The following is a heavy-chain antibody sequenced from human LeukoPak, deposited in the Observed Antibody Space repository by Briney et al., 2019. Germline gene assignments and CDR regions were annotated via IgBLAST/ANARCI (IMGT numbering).Heavy chain of an antibody. D-gene: IGHD5-18*01. Sequence: SETVYCTASGYTFTAYYMHWLRQAPGQGLECLEWINPNRGGTNYAQKYQGRVTMTRDTSISTAYMELSRLRSDDTAVYYCATPAEDRSMVSYFDYWGQGSLVTVSS. CDR1: GYTFTAYY. CDR2: INPNRGGT. V-gene: IGHV1-2*02. J-gene: IGHJ4*02. CDR3: ATPAEDRSMVSYFDY.